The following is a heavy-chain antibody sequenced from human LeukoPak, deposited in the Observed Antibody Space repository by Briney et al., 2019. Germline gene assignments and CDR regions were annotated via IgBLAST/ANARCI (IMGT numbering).Heavy chain of an antibody. CDR3: VRGGSSSWPYYYYYMDV. CDR1: GGSISSYY. J-gene: IGHJ6*03. D-gene: IGHD6-13*01. Sequence: PSETLSLTCTVSGGSISSYYWSWIRQPPGKGLEWIGHSYYSGITNYNPSLKSRVTISVDTSKNQFSLRLSSVTAADTAVYYCVRGGSSSWPYYYYYMDVWGKGTTVTVSS. CDR2: SYYSGIT. V-gene: IGHV4-59*01.